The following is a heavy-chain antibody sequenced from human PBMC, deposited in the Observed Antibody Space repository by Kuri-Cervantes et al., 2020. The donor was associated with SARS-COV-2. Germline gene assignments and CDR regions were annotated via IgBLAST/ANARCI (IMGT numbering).Heavy chain of an antibody. CDR3: ARGITIFGVVMDLGWFDP. D-gene: IGHD3-3*01. Sequence: SETLSLTCAVSGYSISSGYYWGWIRQPPGKGLEWIGSIYHSGGTYYNPSLKSRVTISVDTSKNQFSLKLSSVTAADTAVYYCARGITIFGVVMDLGWFDPWGQGTLVTVSS. CDR1: GYSISSGYY. J-gene: IGHJ5*02. V-gene: IGHV4-38-2*01. CDR2: IYHSGGT.